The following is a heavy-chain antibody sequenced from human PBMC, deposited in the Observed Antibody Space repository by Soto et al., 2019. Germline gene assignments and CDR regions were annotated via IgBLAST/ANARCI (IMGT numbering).Heavy chain of an antibody. CDR3: ARAPKVSGSAQTRPDF. CDR1: SGSLSGFY. J-gene: IGHJ4*02. Sequence: SETLSLTCSLYSGSLSGFYWSWIRQPPGKRLEWIGEISQSGSTNYNPSLRSRVSISVDSSKNQFSLELTSVTAADTAVYYCARAPKVSGSAQTRPDFWGQGALVTVSS. D-gene: IGHD6-6*01. V-gene: IGHV4-34*01. CDR2: ISQSGST.